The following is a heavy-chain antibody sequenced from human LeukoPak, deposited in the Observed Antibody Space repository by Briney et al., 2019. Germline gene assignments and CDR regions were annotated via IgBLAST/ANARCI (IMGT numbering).Heavy chain of an antibody. CDR3: ARDQSDFWSIGYYYMDV. CDR1: GFTVSNNY. J-gene: IGHJ6*03. Sequence: WGSLRLSCAASGFTVSNNYMSWVRQAPGKGLEWVSVIYSGGSTYFADSAKGRFTISRDYSKNTLYFQMNSLRAEDTAVYYCARDQSDFWSIGYYYMDVWGKGTTVTVSS. V-gene: IGHV3-53*01. CDR2: IYSGGST. D-gene: IGHD3-3*01.